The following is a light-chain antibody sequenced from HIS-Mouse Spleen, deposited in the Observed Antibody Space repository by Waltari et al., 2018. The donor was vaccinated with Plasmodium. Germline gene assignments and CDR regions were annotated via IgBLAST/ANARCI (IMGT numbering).Light chain of an antibody. V-gene: IGLV3-10*01. Sequence: SYELTQPPSVSVSPGPTARTTCPGAALPKKYAYWYQQKSGQAPVLVIYEDSKRPSGIPERFSGSSSGTMATLTISGAQVEDEADYYCYSTDSSGNHRVFGGGTKLTVL. CDR3: YSTDSSGNHRV. CDR2: EDS. J-gene: IGLJ3*02. CDR1: ALPKKY.